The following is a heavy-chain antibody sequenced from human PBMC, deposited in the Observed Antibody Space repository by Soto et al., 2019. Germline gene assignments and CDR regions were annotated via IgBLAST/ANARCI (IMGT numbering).Heavy chain of an antibody. Sequence: QVQLQQWGAGLLKPSETLSLTCAVYVGSFSGYYLSWIRQPPGKGLEWIGEINHSGSTNYNPSLNSRVTISVDPSKKQFSLTLSSVTAAATAVHYCARGGGGQLWLKGPPHYWGQGTLVTVSS. D-gene: IGHD5-18*01. CDR3: ARGGGGQLWLKGPPHY. CDR2: INHSGST. J-gene: IGHJ4*02. CDR1: VGSFSGYY. V-gene: IGHV4-34*01.